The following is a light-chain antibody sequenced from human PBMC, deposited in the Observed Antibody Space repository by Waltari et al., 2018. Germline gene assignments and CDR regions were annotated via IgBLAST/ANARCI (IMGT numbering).Light chain of an antibody. CDR1: SNDFVGSNY. Sequence: HSALTQPASVSGSPGQSITISCTGTSNDFVGSNYVSRYQQSPGKAPKCMVYDVNKRPSGVSNRFSGSKSGNTASLTISGLQAEDEADYYCSSYTSRTTLVFGGGTRLTVL. CDR3: SSYTSRTTLV. CDR2: DVN. V-gene: IGLV2-14*01. J-gene: IGLJ2*01.